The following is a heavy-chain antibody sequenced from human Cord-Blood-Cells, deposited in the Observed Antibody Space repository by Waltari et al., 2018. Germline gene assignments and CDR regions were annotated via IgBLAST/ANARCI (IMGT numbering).Heavy chain of an antibody. CDR1: GGTFSSYA. CDR3: ARVYYYDSSGYYGAEYFQH. V-gene: IGHV1-69*01. Sequence: QVQLVQSGDEVKKPGSSVKVSCKASGGTFSSYAISWVRQAPVQGLEGMGGIIPVLGTTNYAAEFQGKVKITADESTSTAYMELRSLRSEDTAVYYCARVYYYDSSGYYGAEYFQHWGQGTLVTVSS. J-gene: IGHJ1*01. CDR2: IIPVLGTT. D-gene: IGHD3-22*01.